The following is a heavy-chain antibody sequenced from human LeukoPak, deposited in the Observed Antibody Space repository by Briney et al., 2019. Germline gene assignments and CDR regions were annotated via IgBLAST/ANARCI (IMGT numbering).Heavy chain of an antibody. CDR3: ARGDFAYYFDY. V-gene: IGHV4-30-4*08. CDR1: GGSISTGDYY. J-gene: IGHJ4*02. CDR2: IYYTGST. Sequence: PSETLSLTCTVSGGSISTGDYYWSWTRQPPGKGLEWIGYIYYTGSTYYNPSLKSRVTISVDTSKNQFSLKLSSVTAADTAVYYCARGDFAYYFDYWGQGTLVTVSS.